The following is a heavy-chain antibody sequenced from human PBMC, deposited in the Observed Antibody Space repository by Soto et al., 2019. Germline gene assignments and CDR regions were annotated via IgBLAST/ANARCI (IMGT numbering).Heavy chain of an antibody. Sequence: CQDSGYSFTSYWIGWVRQMPGKGLEWMGIIYPIDSDTRYSPSFQGQVTISADRSINTAYLQWSSLKASDTAIYYCARQGYSFGYRYFDFWGPGTVVTVSS. CDR1: GYSFTSYW. CDR3: ARQGYSFGYRYFDF. D-gene: IGHD5-18*01. V-gene: IGHV5-51*01. J-gene: IGHJ4*02. CDR2: IYPIDSDT.